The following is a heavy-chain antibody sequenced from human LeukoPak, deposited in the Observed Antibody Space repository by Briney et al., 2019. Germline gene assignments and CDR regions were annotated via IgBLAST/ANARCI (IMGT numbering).Heavy chain of an antibody. Sequence: SVKVSCKASGGTFSSYAISWVRQAPGQGLEWMGGIIPIFGTANYAQKFQGRVTITADESTSTAYMELSSLRSEDTAVYYCARGWYCSSISCYSGYYYMDVWGKGTTVTVSS. J-gene: IGHJ6*03. V-gene: IGHV1-69*01. CDR1: GGTFSSYA. CDR2: IIPIFGTA. D-gene: IGHD2-2*01. CDR3: ARGWYCSSISCYSGYYYMDV.